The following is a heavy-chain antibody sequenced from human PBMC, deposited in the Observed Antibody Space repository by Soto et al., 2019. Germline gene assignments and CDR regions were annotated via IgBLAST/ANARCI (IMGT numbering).Heavy chain of an antibody. CDR3: ARAVQFVRTYNAFDI. Sequence: SETLSLTCSVSGGSISSGTSYWSWIRQRPGEGLEWIGYIFYSGGFYYTQSLRGRVLILADTSKNQFTLTLSSVTAADTALYYCARAVQFVRTYNAFDIWGQGTMVTVSS. V-gene: IGHV4-31*03. D-gene: IGHD6-6*01. CDR1: GGSISSGTSY. J-gene: IGHJ3*02. CDR2: IFYSGGF.